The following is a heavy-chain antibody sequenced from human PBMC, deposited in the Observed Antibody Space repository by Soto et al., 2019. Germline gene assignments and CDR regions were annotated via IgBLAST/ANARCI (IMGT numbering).Heavy chain of an antibody. V-gene: IGHV5-51*01. J-gene: IGHJ4*02. Sequence: GESLKISSKGSGYNFAGYWIAWVRQMPGKGLELMGIIYPSDSDTRYRPSFQGQVTTSADKSISSAYLQWSSLRASDTAMYYCARGGVSTRTFDYWGQGTPVTVSS. CDR1: GYNFAGYW. D-gene: IGHD3-3*01. CDR2: IYPSDSDT. CDR3: ARGGVSTRTFDY.